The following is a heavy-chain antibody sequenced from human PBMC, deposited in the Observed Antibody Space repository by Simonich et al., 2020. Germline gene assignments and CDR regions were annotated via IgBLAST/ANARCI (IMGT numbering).Heavy chain of an antibody. CDR1: GFTFSSYS. J-gene: IGHJ3*02. V-gene: IGHV3-48*01. Sequence: EVQLVESGGGLVQPGGSLRLSCAASGFTFSSYSMNWVRQVPGKGLEWVSYISSSSSTIYYADSVKGRFPISRDNAKNTLYLQMNSLRAEDTAVYYCARDSSYYAFDIWGQGTMVTVSS. CDR3: ARDSSYYAFDI. D-gene: IGHD5-12*01. CDR2: ISSSSSTI.